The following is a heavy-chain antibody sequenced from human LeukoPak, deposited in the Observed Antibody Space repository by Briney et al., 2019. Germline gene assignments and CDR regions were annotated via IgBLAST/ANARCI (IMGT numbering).Heavy chain of an antibody. Sequence: SETLSLTCTVSGGSISSYYWSWIRQPAGKGLEWIGRIYTSGSTNYNPSLKSRVTMSVDTSKNQFSLKLSSVTAADTAVYYCASLWFGELFGAFDIWGQGTMVTVSS. V-gene: IGHV4-4*07. CDR3: ASLWFGELFGAFDI. CDR1: GGSISSYY. D-gene: IGHD3-10*01. J-gene: IGHJ3*02. CDR2: IYTSGST.